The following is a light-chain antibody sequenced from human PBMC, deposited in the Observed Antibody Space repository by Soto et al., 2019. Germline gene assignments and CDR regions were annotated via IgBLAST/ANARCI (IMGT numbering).Light chain of an antibody. CDR2: DAS. CDR1: QSVSSY. CDR3: QHRSNWPLT. J-gene: IGKJ4*01. V-gene: IGKV3-11*01. Sequence: IVLTQSPATLYLSPGERATLSCRASQSVSSYLAWYQDKPGQAPRLLIYDASNRATGIPARFSGSGSGTDFSLTISSLEPEDFAVYYCQHRSNWPLTFGGGTKVDIK.